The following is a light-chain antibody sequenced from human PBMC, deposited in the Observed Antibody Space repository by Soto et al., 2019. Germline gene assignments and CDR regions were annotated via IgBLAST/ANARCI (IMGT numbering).Light chain of an antibody. J-gene: IGLJ1*01. CDR3: TSYAGGNNV. CDR1: SSDVGGYND. Sequence: QSALTQPPSASGSPGQSVTISCTGTSSDVGGYNDVSWYQQYPGKVPKLMIYEVNKRPSGVPDRFSGSNSGNTASLTVSGLQAEDEADYYFTSYAGGNNVFGTGTKVTVL. CDR2: EVN. V-gene: IGLV2-8*01.